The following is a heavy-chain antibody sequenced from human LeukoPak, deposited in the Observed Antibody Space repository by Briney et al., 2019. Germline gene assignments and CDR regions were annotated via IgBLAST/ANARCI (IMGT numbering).Heavy chain of an antibody. J-gene: IGHJ5*01. CDR1: GFMFDDYA. D-gene: IGHD6-13*01. V-gene: IGHV3-9*01. Sequence: GGSLRLSCAASGFMFDDYAMHWVRQAPGKGLEWVSGINGIGGGTAYADSVKGRFTISRDNAKNSLYLQMNSLRLEDTALYFCAKWNRQPLVKGWFDSWGQGTLVTVSS. CDR3: AKWNRQPLVKGWFDS. CDR2: INGIGGGT.